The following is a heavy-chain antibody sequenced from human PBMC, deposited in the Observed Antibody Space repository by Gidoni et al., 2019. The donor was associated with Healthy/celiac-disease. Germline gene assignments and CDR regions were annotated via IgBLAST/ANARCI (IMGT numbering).Heavy chain of an antibody. J-gene: IGHJ4*02. CDR2: ITYDGNNK. CDR1: GFTFSSYA. Sequence: QVQLVESGGGVVQPGRSLRLSCAASGFTFSSYAMQWVRQAPGKGMEWVAVITYDGNNKYYADSVKGRFTISRDNAKNTLYLKMNSLRAEDTAVYYCARDSHLSYFDYWGQGTLVTVSS. CDR3: ARDSHLSYFDY. V-gene: IGHV3-30-3*01.